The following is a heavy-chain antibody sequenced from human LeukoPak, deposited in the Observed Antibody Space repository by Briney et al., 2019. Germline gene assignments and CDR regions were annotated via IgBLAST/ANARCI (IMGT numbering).Heavy chain of an antibody. Sequence: GASVKVSCKASGYTFTGYYMHWVRQAPGQGLEWMGWISAYNGNTNYAQKLQGRVTMTTDTSTSTDYMELRSLGSDDPAVYYCARGRELLAIDYWGQGTLVTVSS. CDR2: ISAYNGNT. V-gene: IGHV1-18*04. CDR3: ARGRELLAIDY. CDR1: GYTFTGYY. J-gene: IGHJ4*02. D-gene: IGHD1-26*01.